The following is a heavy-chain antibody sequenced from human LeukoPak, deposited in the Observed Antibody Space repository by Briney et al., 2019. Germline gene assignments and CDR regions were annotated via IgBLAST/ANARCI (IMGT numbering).Heavy chain of an antibody. J-gene: IGHJ4*02. CDR2: INHSGST. CDR1: GGSLSGYY. V-gene: IGHV4-34*01. D-gene: IGHD6-13*01. CDR3: ARGLEPGIAAAGTVMTSDY. Sequence: SETLSLTCAVYGGSLSGYYWSWIRQPPGKGLEWIGEINHSGSTNYNPSLKSRVTISVDTSKNQFSLKLSSVTAADTAVYYCARGLEPGIAAAGTVMTSDYWGQGTLVTVSS.